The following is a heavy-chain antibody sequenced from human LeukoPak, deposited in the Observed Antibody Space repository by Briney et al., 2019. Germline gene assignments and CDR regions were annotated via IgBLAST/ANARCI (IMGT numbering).Heavy chain of an antibody. D-gene: IGHD2-15*01. V-gene: IGHV4-34*01. Sequence: PSETLSLTCAVYGGSFSGYYWSWIRQPPGKGLEWIGEINHSGSTNYNPSLKSRVTISVDTSKNQFSLKLSFVTAADTAVYYCARGSGYCSGGSCYYYYYGMDVWGQGTTVTVSS. CDR2: INHSGST. CDR3: ARGSGYCSGGSCYYYYYGMDV. J-gene: IGHJ6*02. CDR1: GGSFSGYY.